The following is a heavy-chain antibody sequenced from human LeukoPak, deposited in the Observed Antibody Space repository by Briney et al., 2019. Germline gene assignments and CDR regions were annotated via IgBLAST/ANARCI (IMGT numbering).Heavy chain of an antibody. CDR3: ARGYSRAAFDI. CDR1: GSTFSSYS. CDR2: ISSTGGTI. Sequence: GGSLSLSCAASGSTFSSYSMNWVSQAPGKGLEWVSFISSTGGTIYYADSVKGRFTVSRDNDKNSLLLQMNSLRAEDTALYYCARGYSRAAFDIWGQGTVVAVSS. V-gene: IGHV3-48*01. D-gene: IGHD2-15*01. J-gene: IGHJ3*02.